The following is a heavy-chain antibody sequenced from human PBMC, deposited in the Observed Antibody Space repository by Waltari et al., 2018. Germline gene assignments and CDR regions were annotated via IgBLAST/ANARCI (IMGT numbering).Heavy chain of an antibody. J-gene: IGHJ6*02. V-gene: IGHV4-61*02. CDR3: ARLPVTTFRILSDYYYGMDV. CDR2: IYTSGST. D-gene: IGHD4-17*01. Sequence: QVQLQESGPGLVKPSQTLSLTCTVSGGSISSGSYYWSWIRQPAGKGLEWIGRIYTSGSTTYNPSLKSRVTISVDTSKNQFSLKLSSVTAADTAVYYCARLPVTTFRILSDYYYGMDVWGQGTTVTVSS. CDR1: GGSISSGSYY.